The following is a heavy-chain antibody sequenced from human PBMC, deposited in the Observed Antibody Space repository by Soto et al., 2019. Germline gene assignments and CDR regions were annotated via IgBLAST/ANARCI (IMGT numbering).Heavy chain of an antibody. J-gene: IGHJ5*02. CDR2: ISLYSDGT. CDR3: ARVVQGAEAWFGP. CDR1: GYTFSNYG. Sequence: GASVKVSCKTSGYTFSNYGITWVRQAPGQPLEWLGWISLYSDGTSYAQKFRGRVSMTADTSTTTAYMELRSLRSDDTAVYYCARVVQGAEAWFGPWGQGTLVTVSS. V-gene: IGHV1-18*01.